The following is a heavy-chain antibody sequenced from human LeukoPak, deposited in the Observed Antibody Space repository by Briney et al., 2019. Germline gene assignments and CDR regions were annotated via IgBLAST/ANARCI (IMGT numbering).Heavy chain of an antibody. V-gene: IGHV3-30-3*01. CDR3: ARVDSSGWLIYGMDV. D-gene: IGHD6-19*01. Sequence: PGGSLRLSCAASGFTFYSYAMHWVRQAPAKGLEWVAVISYDGGNKFYADSVRGRVTISRDNYKNTLYLQMNSLRPEDTAVYYCARVDSSGWLIYGMDVWGQGTTVTVSS. CDR1: GFTFYSYA. J-gene: IGHJ6*02. CDR2: ISYDGGNK.